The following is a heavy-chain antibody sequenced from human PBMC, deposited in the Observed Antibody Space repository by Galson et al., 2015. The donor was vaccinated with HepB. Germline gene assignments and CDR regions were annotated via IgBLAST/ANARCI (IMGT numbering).Heavy chain of an antibody. CDR1: GFTFSGSA. CDR2: IRSKANSYAT. V-gene: IGHV3-73*01. J-gene: IGHJ4*02. D-gene: IGHD4-17*01. CDR3: TTHSSDYGDYAKDFDY. Sequence: SLRLSCAASGFTFSGSAMHWVRQASGKGLEWVGRIRSKANSYATAYAASVKGRFTISRDDSKNTAYLQMNSLKTEDTAVYYCTTHSSDYGDYAKDFDYWGQGTLVTVSS.